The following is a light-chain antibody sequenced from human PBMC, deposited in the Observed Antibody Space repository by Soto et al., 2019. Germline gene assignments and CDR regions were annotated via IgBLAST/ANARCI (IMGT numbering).Light chain of an antibody. CDR2: GAS. J-gene: IGKJ5*01. CDR3: QQANSFPVT. V-gene: IGKV1-12*01. Sequence: DIQVTQSPSSVSASVGDRVTITCRASQGIRSWLAWYQQKPGKAPNLLIYGASTLQSGVPSRFSGSGSGTDFTLTITSLQPEDVATCYCQQANSFPVTFGQGTRLVIK. CDR1: QGIRSW.